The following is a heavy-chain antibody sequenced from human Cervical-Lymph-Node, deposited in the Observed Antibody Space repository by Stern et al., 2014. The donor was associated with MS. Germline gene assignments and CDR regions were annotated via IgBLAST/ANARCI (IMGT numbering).Heavy chain of an antibody. V-gene: IGHV2-5*02. Sequence: QVTLRESGPTLVKPTQTLTLTCTFSGFSLSTSGVGVGWIRQPPGKALEWLALTYWDDDKRYSPSLKSRLTITKDTSKNQVVLTMTNMDPVYTVTYYCAHRQGYDILTGYYRWGQGTLVTVSS. CDR3: AHRQGYDILTGYYR. CDR2: TYWDDDK. CDR1: GFSLSTSGVG. J-gene: IGHJ4*02. D-gene: IGHD3-9*01.